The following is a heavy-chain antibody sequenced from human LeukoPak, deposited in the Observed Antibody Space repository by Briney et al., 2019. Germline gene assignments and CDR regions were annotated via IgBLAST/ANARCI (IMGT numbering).Heavy chain of an antibody. V-gene: IGHV3-7*01. J-gene: IGHJ4*02. D-gene: IGHD1-1*01. CDR2: IEKDGSEK. CDR3: ATYKQSFGAPGPDY. CDR1: GFTFRNYW. Sequence: GGSLRLSCTVSGFTFRNYWVRGVRQAPGKGREGVASIEKDGSEKRYVDSAKGRFTRSRDNTKNYVYLKLTSLGAEATAVYYCATYKQSFGAPGPDYWGQGPLVTVSS.